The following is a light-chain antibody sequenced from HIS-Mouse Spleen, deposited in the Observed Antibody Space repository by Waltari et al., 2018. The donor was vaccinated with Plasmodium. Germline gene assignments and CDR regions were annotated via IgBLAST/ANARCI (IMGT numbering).Light chain of an antibody. CDR2: AAS. CDR3: QQYYSYPYT. V-gene: IGKV1-8*01. Sequence: AIRMTQSPSSFSASTGDRVTITCRARQGISSYLAWYQQKPGKAPKLMIYAASTLQSVVPSRFSVSGSGTDFTLTISCLQSEDFATYYCQQYYSYPYTFGQGTKLEIK. CDR1: QGISSY. J-gene: IGKJ2*01.